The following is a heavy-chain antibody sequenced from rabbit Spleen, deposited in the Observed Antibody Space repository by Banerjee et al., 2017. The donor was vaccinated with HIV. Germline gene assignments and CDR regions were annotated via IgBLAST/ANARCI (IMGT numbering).Heavy chain of an antibody. Sequence: QEQLVESGGGLVQPEGSLTLTCKASGFDLNSNAMCWVRQAPGKGPEWIACIVTGDGNTYYASWAKGRFTISKTSSTTVTLQMTSLTAADTATYFCARSGSASSGYVFNLWGPGTLVTVS. V-gene: IGHV1S47*01. CDR3: ARSGSASSGYVFNL. CDR1: GFDLNSNA. J-gene: IGHJ4*01. CDR2: IVTGDGNT. D-gene: IGHD1-1*01.